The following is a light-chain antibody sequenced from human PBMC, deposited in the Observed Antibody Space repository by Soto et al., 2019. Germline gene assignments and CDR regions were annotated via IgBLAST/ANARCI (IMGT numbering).Light chain of an antibody. J-gene: IGLJ1*01. Sequence: QSVLTTPPSASSTPGKSGTICCTGTKSDIGVYDFVSWYQHHPGKAPRLIIYEVVQRPSEVPDRFSGSKSGNTAALTVSGLQAADAADYFCKSYAGSNTYVFGSGTKVNVL. CDR3: KSYAGSNTYV. V-gene: IGLV2-8*02. CDR1: KSDIGVYDF. CDR2: EVV.